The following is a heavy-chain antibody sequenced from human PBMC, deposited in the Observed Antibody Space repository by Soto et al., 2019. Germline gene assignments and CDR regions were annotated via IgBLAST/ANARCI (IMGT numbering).Heavy chain of an antibody. CDR1: GGTFSSYA. CDR2: IIPIFGTA. CDR3: ASPGGYCSSTSCSTMYYFDY. J-gene: IGHJ4*02. D-gene: IGHD2-2*01. Sequence: QVQLVQSGAEVKKPGSSVKVSCKASGGTFSSYAISWVRQAPGQGLEWMGGIIPIFGTANYAQKFQGRFTITADESTSTADMELSSRRSEDTAVYYCASPGGYCSSTSCSTMYYFDYWGQGTLVTVSS. V-gene: IGHV1-69*01.